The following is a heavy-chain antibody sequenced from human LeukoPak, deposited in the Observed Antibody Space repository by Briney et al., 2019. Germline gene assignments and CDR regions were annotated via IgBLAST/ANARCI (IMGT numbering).Heavy chain of an antibody. CDR1: GFTFSSYS. CDR3: ARGTGYLLLDY. CDR2: ISSSSSYI. J-gene: IGHJ4*02. D-gene: IGHD3/OR15-3a*01. Sequence: PGGSLRLSCAASGFTFSSYSMNWVRQAPGKGLEWVPSISSSSSYIYYADSVKGRFTISRDNARNTLYLQMNSLRVEDTAVYFCARGTGYLLLDYWGPGTLVTVSS. V-gene: IGHV3-21*01.